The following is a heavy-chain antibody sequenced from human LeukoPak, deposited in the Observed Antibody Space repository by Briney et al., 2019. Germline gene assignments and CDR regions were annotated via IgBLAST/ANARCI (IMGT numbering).Heavy chain of an antibody. CDR3: VRMRGPERRHCFDY. D-gene: IGHD1-1*01. V-gene: IGHV3-23*01. J-gene: IGHJ4*02. CDR2: INGRGDDS. Sequence: GGSLRLSCVVSDFTFAVSWVRQAPGKGLEWISTINGRGDDSFHADSVQGRFTISRDTSKNTLYLHMSSLRAADTAMYFCVRMRGPERRHCFDYWSQGALLIVSS. CDR1: DFTFA.